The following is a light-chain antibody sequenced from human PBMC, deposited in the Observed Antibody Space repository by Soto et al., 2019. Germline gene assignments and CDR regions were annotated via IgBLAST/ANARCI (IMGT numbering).Light chain of an antibody. J-gene: IGLJ1*01. Sequence: QSVLTQPASVSGSPGQSITISCSGASSDVGGFKYVSWYLHHPGKVPKLIIYEVYYRPSGISNRFSGSKSGNTASLTISGLQAEDEADYYCSSYTRSGTLVFGTGTKLTV. CDR2: EVY. CDR3: SSYTRSGTLV. V-gene: IGLV2-14*01. CDR1: SSDVGGFKY.